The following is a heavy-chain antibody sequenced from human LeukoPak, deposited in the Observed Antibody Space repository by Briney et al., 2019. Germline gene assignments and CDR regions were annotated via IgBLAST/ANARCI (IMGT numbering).Heavy chain of an antibody. CDR2: IYPGDSDT. CDR3: ARRPYYDFWSGYSPYSDRFDY. J-gene: IGHJ4*02. CDR1: GYSFTSHW. V-gene: IGHV5-51*01. D-gene: IGHD3-3*01. Sequence: KDGESLKISCKGSGYSFTSHWIGWVRQMPGKGLEWMGIIYPGDSDTRYSPSFQGQVTISADKSISTAYLQWSSLKASDTAMYYCARRPYYDFWSGYSPYSDRFDYWGQGTLVTVSS.